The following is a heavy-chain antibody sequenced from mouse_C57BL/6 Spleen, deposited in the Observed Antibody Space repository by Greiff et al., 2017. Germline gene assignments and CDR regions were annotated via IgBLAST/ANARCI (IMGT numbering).Heavy chain of an antibody. Sequence: VQLQQSGAELVRPGTSVKMSCKASGYTFTNYWIGWAKQRPGHGLEWIGDIYPGGGYTNYNEKFKGKATLTADKSSSTAYMQFSSLTSEDSAIYYCASRGAYYGSSYDYFDVWGTGTTVTVSS. V-gene: IGHV1-63*01. J-gene: IGHJ1*03. CDR3: ASRGAYYGSSYDYFDV. CDR1: GYTFTNYW. CDR2: IYPGGGYT. D-gene: IGHD1-1*01.